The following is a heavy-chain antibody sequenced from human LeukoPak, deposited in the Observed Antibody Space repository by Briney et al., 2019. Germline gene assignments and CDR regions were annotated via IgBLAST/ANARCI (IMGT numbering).Heavy chain of an antibody. V-gene: IGHV3-7*01. J-gene: IGHJ4*02. CDR2: IKQDGTEK. D-gene: IGHD5-24*01. CDR3: ARVPTRDGYNPHLDY. Sequence: GGSLRLSCAGSGFTFSNFWMSWVRQAPGKGLEWVAKIKQDGTEKYYVDSVKGRFTISRDNAKNSLYLQMNSLRAEDTAVYYCARVPTRDGYNPHLDYWGQGTLVTVSS. CDR1: GFTFSNFW.